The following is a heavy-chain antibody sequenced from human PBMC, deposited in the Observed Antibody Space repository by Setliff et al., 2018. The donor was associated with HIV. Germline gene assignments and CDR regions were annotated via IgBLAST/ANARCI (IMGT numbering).Heavy chain of an antibody. J-gene: IGHJ4*02. CDR3: ATDHGAAGAFDY. D-gene: IGHD1-26*01. V-gene: IGHV1-24*01. CDR1: GYTLTELS. Sequence: ASVKVSCKISGYTLTELSRHWVRQAPGKGLEWMGRFDPEDGESIYAQRFQGRVTMTDDTSADTAYMELRSLTSEDTAVYYCATDHGAAGAFDYWGQGTLVTVSS. CDR2: FDPEDGES.